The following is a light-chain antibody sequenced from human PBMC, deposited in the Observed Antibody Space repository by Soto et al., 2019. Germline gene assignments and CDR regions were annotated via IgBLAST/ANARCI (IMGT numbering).Light chain of an antibody. CDR2: AAS. Sequence: DIQMTQSPSSVSASVGDRVTITCRASQGITSWLAWYQQKPGKAPKLLIYAASSLQRGVPSRFGGGGSGTYFTLTITRLQPEDFATYYCQQSNSFPLTFGGGTKVEIK. V-gene: IGKV1-12*01. J-gene: IGKJ4*01. CDR3: QQSNSFPLT. CDR1: QGITSW.